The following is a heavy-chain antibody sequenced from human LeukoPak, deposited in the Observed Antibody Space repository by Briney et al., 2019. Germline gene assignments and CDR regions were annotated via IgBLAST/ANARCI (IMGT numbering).Heavy chain of an antibody. CDR3: ARHREPDFDW. J-gene: IGHJ4*02. D-gene: IGHD5-24*01. V-gene: IGHV4-4*02. CDR1: GGSISSSNW. Sequence: SETLSLTCAVSGGSISSSNWWSWVRQPPGKGLEWIGEINHSENTNYNPSLKSRVTISVDTSKNQFSLKLSSVTAADTAVYYCARHREPDFDWWGQGTLVTVSS. CDR2: INHSENT.